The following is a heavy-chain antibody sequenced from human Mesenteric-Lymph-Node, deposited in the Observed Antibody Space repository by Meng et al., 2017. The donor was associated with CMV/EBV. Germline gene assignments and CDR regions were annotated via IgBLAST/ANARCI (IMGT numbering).Heavy chain of an antibody. Sequence: QVQLQHGAAGLLKPSETLSLPGAFYGGSFSAYYWSWIRQPPGKGLEWIGEINHSGSTNYNPSIKSRITISVDTSKNQFSLKLTSVAAADTAVYYCARHSDLLVTNFDYWGQGTLVTVFS. J-gene: IGHJ4*02. CDR1: GGSFSAYY. CDR2: INHSGST. CDR3: ARHSDLLVTNFDY. V-gene: IGHV4-34*01. D-gene: IGHD5-18*01.